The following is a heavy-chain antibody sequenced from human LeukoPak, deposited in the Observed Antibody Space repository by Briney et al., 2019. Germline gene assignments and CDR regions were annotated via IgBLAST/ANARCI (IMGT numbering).Heavy chain of an antibody. V-gene: IGHV3-23*01. J-gene: IGHJ3*01. Sequence: GALRLSCAASGVTLSSYAMSWARQAPGKGLEWVSVISISGGSTYYTDSVKGRFTISRDNSKNTLYLQMNSLRAEDTAVYYCAKGKNRDAFDLWGQGTMVTVSS. CDR1: GVTLSSYA. D-gene: IGHD1-14*01. CDR3: AKGKNRDAFDL. CDR2: ISISGGST.